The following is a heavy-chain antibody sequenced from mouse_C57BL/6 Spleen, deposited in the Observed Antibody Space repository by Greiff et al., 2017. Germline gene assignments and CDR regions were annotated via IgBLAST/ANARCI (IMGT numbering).Heavy chain of an antibody. V-gene: IGHV5-17*01. D-gene: IGHD2-4*01. CDR2: ISSGSSTI. CDR3: AKPYDYDYAWFAY. Sequence: DVQLVESGGGLVKPGGSLKLSCAASGFTFSDYGMHWVRQAPEKGLEWVAYISSGSSTIYYADTVKGRFTISRDNAKNTLFLQMTSLRSEDTAMYYCAKPYDYDYAWFAYWGQGTLVTVSA. CDR1: GFTFSDYG. J-gene: IGHJ3*01.